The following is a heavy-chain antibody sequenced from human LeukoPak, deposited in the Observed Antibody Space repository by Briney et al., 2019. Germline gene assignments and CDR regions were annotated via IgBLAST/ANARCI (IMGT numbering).Heavy chain of an antibody. D-gene: IGHD4-17*01. Sequence: GGSLRLSCAASGFTVSSNNMSWVRQAPGKGLEWVSVIYSGGSTYYADSVKGRFTISRDNSKNTLYLQMNSLRAEDTAVYYCARVAYGDYEDFDYWGQGTLVTVSS. V-gene: IGHV3-66*01. CDR1: GFTVSSNN. CDR3: ARVAYGDYEDFDY. CDR2: IYSGGST. J-gene: IGHJ4*02.